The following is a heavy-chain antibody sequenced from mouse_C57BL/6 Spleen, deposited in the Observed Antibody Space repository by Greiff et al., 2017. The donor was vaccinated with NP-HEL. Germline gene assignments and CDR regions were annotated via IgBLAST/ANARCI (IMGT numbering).Heavy chain of an antibody. D-gene: IGHD2-4*01. CDR1: GYTFTDYD. CDR3: TRYDYDGFAD. Sequence: QVQLQQSGAELVRPGASVTLSCTASGYTFTDYDMHWVKQTPVHGLEWIGAIDPEPGGTAYNQKFKGKALLTADKSSSTAYLELRSLTSEDSAVYYCTRYDYDGFADWGQGTLVTVSA. J-gene: IGHJ3*01. CDR2: IDPEPGGT. V-gene: IGHV1-15*01.